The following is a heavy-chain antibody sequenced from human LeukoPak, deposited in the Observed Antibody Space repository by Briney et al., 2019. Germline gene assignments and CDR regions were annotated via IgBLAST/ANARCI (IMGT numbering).Heavy chain of an antibody. D-gene: IGHD4-11*01. V-gene: IGHV3-74*01. CDR1: GFTFSNYW. Sequence: GGSLRLSCAASGFTFSNYWMHWIRQVPGKGLVWVSHIKYDGSATNYADSVKGRFTISRDNPENTLYLQMNSLRAEDTAVYFCAKVYCSPSNCQLVDYWGQGTLATVSS. CDR2: IKYDGSAT. J-gene: IGHJ4*02. CDR3: AKVYCSPSNCQLVDY.